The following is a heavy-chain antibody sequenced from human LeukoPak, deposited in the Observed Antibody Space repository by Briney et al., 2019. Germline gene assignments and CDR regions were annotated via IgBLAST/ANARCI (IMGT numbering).Heavy chain of an antibody. D-gene: IGHD4-17*01. CDR1: GFTFSDYY. J-gene: IGHJ4*02. CDR2: IYSGGST. V-gene: IGHV3-66*04. CDR3: ARRYYGDYALDY. Sequence: GGSLRLSCAASGFTFSDYYMSWVRQAPGKGLEWVSVIYSGGSTYYADSVKGRFTISRDNFKNTLYLQMNSLRAEDTAVYYCARRYYGDYALDYWGQGTLVTVSS.